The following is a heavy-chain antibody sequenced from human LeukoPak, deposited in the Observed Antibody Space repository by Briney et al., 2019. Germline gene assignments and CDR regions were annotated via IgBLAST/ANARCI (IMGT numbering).Heavy chain of an antibody. CDR1: GFTFTSYA. D-gene: IGHD4-17*01. J-gene: IGHJ4*02. CDR2: IESRGGTT. CDR3: AKESMWTTVTHELDY. Sequence: GGSLRLSCAVSGFTFTSYAMSWVRQAPGKGRGWVASIESRGGTTYYADSMRGRFTISRDNSKNTLSLQMNSLRVEDTAVYYCAKESMWTTVTHELDYWGQGTRVTVSS. V-gene: IGHV3-23*01.